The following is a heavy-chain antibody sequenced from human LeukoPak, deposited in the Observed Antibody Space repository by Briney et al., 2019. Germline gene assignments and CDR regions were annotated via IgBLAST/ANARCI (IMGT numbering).Heavy chain of an antibody. J-gene: IGHJ3*02. CDR3: ARANMVHDAFDI. CDR2: IYSGGST. Sequence: GGSLRLSCAASGFTVSSNYMSWVRQAPGKGLEWVSVIYSGGSTYYADSVKGRFTISRRNSKNTLYLQMNSLRAEDTAVYYCARANMVHDAFDIWGQGTMVTVSS. V-gene: IGHV3-53*04. D-gene: IGHD3-10*01. CDR1: GFTVSSNY.